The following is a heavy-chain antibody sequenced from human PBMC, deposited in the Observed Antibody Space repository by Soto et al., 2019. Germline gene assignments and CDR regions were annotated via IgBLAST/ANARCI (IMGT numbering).Heavy chain of an antibody. CDR2: IYPRDSDT. J-gene: IGHJ3*02. CDR1: GFSFTSYW. CDR3: VRTGVADAFEI. Sequence: GESLKISCKGSGFSFTSYWIGWVRQMPGKGLECMGIIYPRDSDTRYNPSLQGQVTISVDESIDTAYLQWISLKTSDTAMYYCVRTGVADAFEIWGQGTMVTVSS. V-gene: IGHV5-51*01. D-gene: IGHD3-3*01.